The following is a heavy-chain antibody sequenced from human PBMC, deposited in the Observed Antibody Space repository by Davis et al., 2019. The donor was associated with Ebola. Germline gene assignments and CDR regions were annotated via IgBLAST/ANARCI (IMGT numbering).Heavy chain of an antibody. CDR2: INHSGST. D-gene: IGHD6-19*01. Sequence: GSLRLSCAASGFTFSSYGMHWIRQPPGKGLGWIGEINHSGSTNYNPSLKSRVTISVDTSKNQFSLKLSSVTAADTAVYYCARAERYSGWYGRYYYGMDVWGQGTTVTVSS. V-gene: IGHV4-34*01. CDR3: ARAERYSGWYGRYYYGMDV. J-gene: IGHJ6*02. CDR1: GFTFSSYG.